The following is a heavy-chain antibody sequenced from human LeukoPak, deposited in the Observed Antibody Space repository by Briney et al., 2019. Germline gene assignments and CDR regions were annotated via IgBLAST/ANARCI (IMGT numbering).Heavy chain of an antibody. CDR2: IYSGGST. J-gene: IGHJ6*03. CDR1: GFTVSSNY. CDR3: ARAKGIFGVVTTYYYYYYMDV. D-gene: IGHD3-3*02. Sequence: PGGSLRLSCAASGFTVSSNYMSWVRQAPGKGLEWVSVIYSGGSTYYADSVKGRFTISRDNSKNTLYLQMNSLRAEDTAVYYCARAKGIFGVVTTYYYYYYMDVWGKGTTVTVSS. V-gene: IGHV3-53*01.